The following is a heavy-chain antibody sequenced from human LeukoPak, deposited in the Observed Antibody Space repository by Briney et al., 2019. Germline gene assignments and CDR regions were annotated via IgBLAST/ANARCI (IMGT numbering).Heavy chain of an antibody. CDR3: AREETPPLWFAWNQKTDAFDI. J-gene: IGHJ3*02. CDR1: GFTFSSYA. Sequence: GGSLRLSCAASGFTFSSYAMHWVRQAPGKGLEWVAVISYDGSNKYYADSVKGRFTISRDNSKNTLYLQMNSLRAEDTAVYYCAREETPPLWFAWNQKTDAFDIWGQGTMVTVSS. D-gene: IGHD3-10*01. V-gene: IGHV3-30*04. CDR2: ISYDGSNK.